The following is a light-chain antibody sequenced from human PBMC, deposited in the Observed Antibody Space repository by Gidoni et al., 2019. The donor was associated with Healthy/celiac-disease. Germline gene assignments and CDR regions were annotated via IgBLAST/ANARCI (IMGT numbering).Light chain of an antibody. V-gene: IGLV2-14*03. Sequence: QSALTQPASVSGSPGQSITISCTGTSSDVGGYTFVSWYQQPPGKAPKLMMYDVSNRPSGVSNRFSGSKSGNTASRTISGLQAEDEADYYCSSYTSSSTVVFGGGTKLTVL. CDR3: SSYTSSSTVV. CDR2: DVS. J-gene: IGLJ2*01. CDR1: SSDVGGYTF.